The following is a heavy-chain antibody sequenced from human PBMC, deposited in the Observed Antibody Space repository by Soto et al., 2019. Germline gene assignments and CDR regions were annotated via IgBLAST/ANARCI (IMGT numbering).Heavy chain of an antibody. D-gene: IGHD3-10*01. CDR2: IIPIFGTA. V-gene: IGHV1-69*13. Sequence: SVKVSCKASGGTFSSYAISWVRHAPGQGLEWMGGIIPIFGTANYAQKFQGRVTITADESTSTAYMELSSLRSEDTAVYYCAGGYYNTHYYGMDVWGQGTTVTVSS. CDR1: GGTFSSYA. J-gene: IGHJ6*02. CDR3: AGGYYNTHYYGMDV.